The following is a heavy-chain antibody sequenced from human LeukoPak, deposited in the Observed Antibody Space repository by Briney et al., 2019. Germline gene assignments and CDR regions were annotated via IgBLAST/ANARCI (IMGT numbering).Heavy chain of an antibody. CDR3: ARDLWIEYSSSAGT. CDR2: IIPIFGTA. V-gene: IGHV1-69*06. D-gene: IGHD6-6*01. Sequence: WASVKVSCKASGGTFSSYAISWVRQAPGQGLEWMGGIIPIFGTANYAQKFQGRVTITADKSTSTAYMELSSLRSEDTAVYYCARDLWIEYSSSAGTWGQGTLVTVSS. J-gene: IGHJ5*02. CDR1: GGTFSSYA.